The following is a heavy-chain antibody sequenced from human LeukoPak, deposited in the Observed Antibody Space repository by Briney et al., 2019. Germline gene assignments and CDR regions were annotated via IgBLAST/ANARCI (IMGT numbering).Heavy chain of an antibody. Sequence: PSETLSLTCAVYGGSFSGYYWSWIRQPPGKGPEWIGEINHSGSTNYNPSLKSRVTISVDTSKNQFSLKLSSVTAADTAVYYCARLKGYCSSTSCYWYYYYYYYMDVWGKGTTVTISS. D-gene: IGHD2-2*01. J-gene: IGHJ6*03. CDR3: ARLKGYCSSTSCYWYYYYYYYMDV. CDR1: GGSFSGYY. V-gene: IGHV4-34*01. CDR2: INHSGST.